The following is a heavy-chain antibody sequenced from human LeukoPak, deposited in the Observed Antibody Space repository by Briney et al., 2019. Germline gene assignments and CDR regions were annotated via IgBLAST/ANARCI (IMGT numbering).Heavy chain of an antibody. CDR1: GFTFSSYA. Sequence: GGSLRLSCAASGFTFSSYAMSWVRQAPGKGLEWVSAISGSGGSTYYADSVKGRFTISRDNPKNTLYLQMNSLRAEDTAVYYCAKLIRVAVAGNFDYWGQGTLVTVSS. V-gene: IGHV3-23*01. J-gene: IGHJ4*02. D-gene: IGHD6-19*01. CDR3: AKLIRVAVAGNFDY. CDR2: ISGSGGST.